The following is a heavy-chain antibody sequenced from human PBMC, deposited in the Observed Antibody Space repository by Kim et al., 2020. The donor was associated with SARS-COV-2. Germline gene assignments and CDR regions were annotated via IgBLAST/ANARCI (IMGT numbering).Heavy chain of an antibody. D-gene: IGHD3-22*01. CDR1: GYTLTELS. CDR2: FDPEDGET. V-gene: IGHV1-24*01. Sequence: ASVKVSCKVSGYTLTELSMHWVRQAPGKGLEWMGGFDPEDGETIYAQKFQGRVTMTEDTSTDTAYMELSSLRSEDTAVYYCATGYYYDSSGYSSLYYFDYWGQGTLVTVSS. CDR3: ATGYYYDSSGYSSLYYFDY. J-gene: IGHJ4*02.